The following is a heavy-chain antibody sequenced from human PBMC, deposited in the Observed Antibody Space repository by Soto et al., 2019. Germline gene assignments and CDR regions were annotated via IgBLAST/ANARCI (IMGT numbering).Heavy chain of an antibody. J-gene: IGHJ4*02. CDR2: IKHSGST. D-gene: IGHD5-18*01. CDR3: ARGDTAMVNVWFDY. Sequence: PSETLSLTCAGYGGSFSGDCCSWIRQPPGKGLEWSGEIKHSGSTNYNPSLKSRVTTSVDTSKNQFSLKLSSVTAADTAVYYCARGDTAMVNVWFDYWGQGTLVTVSS. CDR1: GGSFSGDC. V-gene: IGHV4-34*01.